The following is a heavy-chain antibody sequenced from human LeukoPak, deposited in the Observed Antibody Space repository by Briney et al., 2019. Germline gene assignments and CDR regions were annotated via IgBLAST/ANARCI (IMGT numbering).Heavy chain of an antibody. CDR3: AREEIMITFGGVIGWFDP. D-gene: IGHD3-16*02. CDR1: GGSISSGGYS. J-gene: IGHJ5*02. CDR2: IYHSGST. Sequence: PSQTLSLTCAVSGGSISSGGYSWSWIRQPPGKGLEWSGYIYHSGSTYYNPSLKSRVTISVDRSKNQFSLKLSSVTAADTAVYYCAREEIMITFGGVIGWFDPWGQGTLVTVSS. V-gene: IGHV4-30-2*01.